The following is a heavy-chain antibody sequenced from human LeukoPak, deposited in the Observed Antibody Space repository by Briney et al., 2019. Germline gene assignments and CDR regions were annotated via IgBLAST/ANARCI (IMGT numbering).Heavy chain of an antibody. D-gene: IGHD1-1*01. CDR3: ARDSSADGSYFDY. V-gene: IGHV4-4*07. J-gene: IGHJ4*02. CDR2: IYSSGTT. Sequence: PSETLSLTCTVSGDSISNYYWTWIRQPAGKGLEWIGRIYSSGTTNYNPSLKSRATTSIDTSKNQFSLKLSSVTAADTAVYYCARDSSADGSYFDYWGQGTLVTVSS. CDR1: GDSISNYY.